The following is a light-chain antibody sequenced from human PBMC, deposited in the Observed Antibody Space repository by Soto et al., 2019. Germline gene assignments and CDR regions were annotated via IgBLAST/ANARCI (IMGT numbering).Light chain of an antibody. Sequence: IQMTQSPSSLSASVGDRVTITCRASQGIRSDLGWYQQKPGKAPKLLIYAASDLQAEVPSRFSGSGSGTDFTLTISSLQAEDFATYYCLQDHDYQWTFGQGTKLEIK. CDR1: QGIRSD. V-gene: IGKV1-6*01. CDR3: LQDHDYQWT. CDR2: AAS. J-gene: IGKJ2*02.